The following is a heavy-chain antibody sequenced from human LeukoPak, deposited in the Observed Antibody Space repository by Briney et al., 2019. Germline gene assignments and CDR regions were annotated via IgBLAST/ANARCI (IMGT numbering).Heavy chain of an antibody. CDR3: ARGYCSSTSCYELDY. CDR2: INSDGSST. D-gene: IGHD2-2*01. V-gene: IGHV3-74*01. J-gene: IGHJ4*02. Sequence: GGSLRLSCAASGFTFSSYWMHWVRQAPGKGLVWVSRINSDGSSTSYADPVKGRFTISRDNAKNTLYLQMNSLRAEDTAVYYCARGYCSSTSCYELDYWGQGTLVTVSS. CDR1: GFTFSSYW.